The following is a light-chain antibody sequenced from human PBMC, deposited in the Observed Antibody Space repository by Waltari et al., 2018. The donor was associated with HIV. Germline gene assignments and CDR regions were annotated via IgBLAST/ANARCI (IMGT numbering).Light chain of an antibody. J-gene: IGLJ2*01. CDR1: SSDVGSYNL. V-gene: IGLV2-23*02. CDR3: CSYAGSSTVV. Sequence: QSALTQLASVSGSPGQSITISCTGTSSDVGSYNLFPWYQQHPGKAPKLMIYEVSKRPSGDSSRFSGSTSGNTASLTSSGLQAEDEADYYCCSYAGSSTVVFGGGTKLTVL. CDR2: EVS.